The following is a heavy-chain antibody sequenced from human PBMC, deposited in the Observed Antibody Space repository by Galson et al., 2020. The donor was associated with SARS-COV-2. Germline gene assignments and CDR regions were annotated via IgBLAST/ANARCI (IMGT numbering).Heavy chain of an antibody. Sequence: SETLSLTCSVSGGSFSSGGYYWSWIRQHPGKGLEWVGYVSYSGSTYYNPSRNSRVTMSVDRSKNQFSLKLSSVTAADTAVYFCARAPNGDYFDYWGQGTLVTVSS. CDR3: ARAPNGDYFDY. CDR1: GGSFSSGGYY. V-gene: IGHV4-31*03. J-gene: IGHJ4*02. D-gene: IGHD4-17*01. CDR2: VSYSGST.